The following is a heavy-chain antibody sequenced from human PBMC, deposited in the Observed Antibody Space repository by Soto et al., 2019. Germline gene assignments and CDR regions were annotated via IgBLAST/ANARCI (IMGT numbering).Heavy chain of an antibody. CDR3: ATPQKGYNWNYFDH. V-gene: IGHV4-39*01. Sequence: SETLSLTCAVSGASISGSYYYWAWLRQSPGKGPEWIGSVFYTGFTSYNPSLESRVSVSVDTSKSQFSLKLSAVTAADTAVYYCATPQKGYNWNYFDHWGQGALVTVSS. CDR2: VFYTGFT. J-gene: IGHJ4*02. D-gene: IGHD1-20*01. CDR1: GASISGSYYY.